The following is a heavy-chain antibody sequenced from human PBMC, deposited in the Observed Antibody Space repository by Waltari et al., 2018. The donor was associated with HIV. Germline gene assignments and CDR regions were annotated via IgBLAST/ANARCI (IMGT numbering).Heavy chain of an antibody. J-gene: IGHJ4*02. D-gene: IGHD2-8*02. V-gene: IGHV3-33*01. Sequence: QVQLVESGGGVVQPGRSLRLSCAASGFTFSSYGMHWVRQGPGKGREWVAVIWYDGSNKYYADSGKGRFTISRDNSKNTLYLQMNSLRSDDTAIYYCARDLLGVSEGLFDYWGQGTLVTVSS. CDR1: GFTFSSYG. CDR3: ARDLLGVSEGLFDY. CDR2: IWYDGSNK.